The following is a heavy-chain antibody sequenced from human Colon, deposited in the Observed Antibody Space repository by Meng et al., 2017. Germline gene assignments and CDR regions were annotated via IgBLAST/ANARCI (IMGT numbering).Heavy chain of an antibody. CDR3: ARVLFSGSYPSGY. Sequence: GQLVQSGAEVKKPGASVKVSCKASGYTFTDYHMHWVRQAPGQGLEWMGRIDPNSGGTNYAQKFQGRVTMTRDTSITTAYMELSRLRSDDTAVYYCARVLFSGSYPSGYWGQGTLVTVSS. J-gene: IGHJ4*02. V-gene: IGHV1-2*06. CDR2: IDPNSGGT. D-gene: IGHD1-26*01. CDR1: GYTFTDYH.